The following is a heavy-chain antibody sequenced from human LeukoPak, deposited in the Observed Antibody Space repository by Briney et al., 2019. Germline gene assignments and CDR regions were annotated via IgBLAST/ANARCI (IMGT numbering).Heavy chain of an antibody. CDR2: MNPNSGNT. Sequence: ASVKVSCKASGYTFTSYGISWVRQAPGQGLEWMGWMNPNSGNTGYAQKFQGRVTMTRNTSISTAYMELSSLRSEDTAVYYCARGIPYSSGWTDYYYYYGMDVWGQGTTVTVSS. V-gene: IGHV1-8*02. J-gene: IGHJ6*02. D-gene: IGHD6-19*01. CDR3: ARGIPYSSGWTDYYYYYGMDV. CDR1: GYTFTSYG.